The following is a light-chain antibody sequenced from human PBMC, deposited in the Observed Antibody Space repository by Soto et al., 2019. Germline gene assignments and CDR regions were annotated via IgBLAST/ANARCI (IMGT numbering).Light chain of an antibody. J-gene: IGKJ3*01. CDR3: QHRNNSPFS. CDR2: GAS. V-gene: IGKV3-15*01. Sequence: EIVMTQSPSTLSVSPGERATLSCRASQSVRSNLAWYQQKPGQSPRLLIYGASTLATGIPARFSGSGSGTDFTLTISSLEPEDFAAYYCQHRNNSPFSFGPGTKVDN. CDR1: QSVRSN.